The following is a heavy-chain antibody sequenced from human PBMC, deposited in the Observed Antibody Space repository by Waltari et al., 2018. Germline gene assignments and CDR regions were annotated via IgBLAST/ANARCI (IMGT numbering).Heavy chain of an antibody. J-gene: IGHJ5*02. D-gene: IGHD5-12*01. Sequence: QVQLLQSGAEVKKPGASVKASCQASGYTFTPYHINWVPKASGQGLEWRGWMNPNTGDTGFAQRFQGRVTMTRDTSFNTAYMELSTLTSEDTALYYCARGRDVYAGFDYNWFDPWGPGTLVTVSS. CDR2: MNPNTGDT. CDR3: ARGRDVYAGFDYNWFDP. V-gene: IGHV1-8*02. CDR1: GYTFTPYH.